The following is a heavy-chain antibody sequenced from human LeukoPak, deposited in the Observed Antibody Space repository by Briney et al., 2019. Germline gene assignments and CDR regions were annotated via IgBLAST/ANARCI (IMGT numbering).Heavy chain of an antibody. D-gene: IGHD3-9*01. CDR1: GGSISSYY. J-gene: IGHJ5*02. CDR3: ARGLAYYDILGGRRWFGP. V-gene: IGHV4-59*01. Sequence: SETLSLTCTVSGGSISSYYWSWIRQPPGKGLEWIGYIYYSGSSNYNPSLKSRVTISVDTSKNQFSLKLSSVTAADTAVYYCARGLAYYDILGGRRWFGPWGQGTLVTVSS. CDR2: IYYSGSS.